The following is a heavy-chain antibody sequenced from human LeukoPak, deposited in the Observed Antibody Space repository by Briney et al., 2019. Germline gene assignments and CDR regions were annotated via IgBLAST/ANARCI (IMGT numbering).Heavy chain of an antibody. CDR3: GRAPSRGSTYYYYGMEV. Sequence: PGGSLRLSCAASGFTFSSYSMNWVRQAPGKGLEWVSSIRTSSSYIYYADSVKGRFTISRDNAKTSLYLQMNRPRGEDPAVYCCGRAPSRGSTYYYYGMEVWAQGTTVTVSS. CDR1: GFTFSSYS. D-gene: IGHD5-12*01. V-gene: IGHV3-21*01. CDR2: IRTSSSYI. J-gene: IGHJ6*01.